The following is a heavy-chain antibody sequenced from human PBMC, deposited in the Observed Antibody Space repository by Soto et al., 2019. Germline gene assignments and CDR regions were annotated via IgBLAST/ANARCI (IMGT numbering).Heavy chain of an antibody. CDR1: GFTFSSYD. Sequence: EVQLLDSGGGLVQPGGSLRLSCVGSGFTFSSYDMTWVRQAPGKGLEWVASFSFYGRRDNTYYADSVKGRFTISRDNSRNTVYLQMANLRVEDTAVYYCAKTLYIDSGGPKDHWGQANLVTVSS. CDR2: FSFYGRRDNT. CDR3: AKTLYIDSGGPKDH. J-gene: IGHJ4*02. V-gene: IGHV3-23*01. D-gene: IGHD6-25*01.